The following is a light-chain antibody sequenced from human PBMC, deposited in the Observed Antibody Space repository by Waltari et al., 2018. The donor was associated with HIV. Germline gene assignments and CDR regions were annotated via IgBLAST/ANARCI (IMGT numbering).Light chain of an antibody. CDR3: SSYTSSSTRL. J-gene: IGLJ2*01. V-gene: IGLV2-14*01. CDR2: EVS. Sequence: QSALTQPASVSGSPGQSITISCPGTSSDVGGYNYVSWYQQHPGTAPKLMIYEVSNRPSGVSDRFSGSKSGNTASLTISGLQAEDEADYYCSSYTSSSTRLFGGGTKLTVL. CDR1: SSDVGGYNY.